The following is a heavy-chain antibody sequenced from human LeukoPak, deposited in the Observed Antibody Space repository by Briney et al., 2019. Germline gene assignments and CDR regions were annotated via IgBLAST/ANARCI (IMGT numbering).Heavy chain of an antibody. D-gene: IGHD5-12*01. CDR2: ISAYNGNT. V-gene: IGHV1-18*01. Sequence: ASVKVSCKASGYTFTSYGISWVRQAPGQGLEWMGWISAYNGNTNYAQKLQGRVTMTRDTSISTAYMELSRLRSDDTAVYYCARGATIRGFYFDYWGQGTLVTVSS. CDR3: ARGATIRGFYFDY. J-gene: IGHJ4*02. CDR1: GYTFTSYG.